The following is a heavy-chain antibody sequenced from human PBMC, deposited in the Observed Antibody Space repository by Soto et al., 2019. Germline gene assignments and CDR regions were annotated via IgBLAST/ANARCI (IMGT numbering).Heavy chain of an antibody. V-gene: IGHV1-46*03. Sequence: GASVKVSCKASGYTFTSYYMHWVRQAPGQRLEWKGIINPSGGSTSYAQKVQGRVTMTRDTSTSTVYMELSSLRSEDTAVYYCARVLTYVPVGWGQGPLVTVSS. CDR1: GYTFTSYY. CDR2: INPSGGST. J-gene: IGHJ4*02. CDR3: ARVLTYVPVG. D-gene: IGHD3-10*02.